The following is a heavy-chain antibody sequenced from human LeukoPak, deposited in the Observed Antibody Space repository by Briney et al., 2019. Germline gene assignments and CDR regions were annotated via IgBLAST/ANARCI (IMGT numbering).Heavy chain of an antibody. CDR2: INAGNGNT. Sequence: ASVKVSCKPSGYTFTSYAMHWVRQAPGQRLEWMGWINAGNGNTKSSQKFQGRVTITRDTSASTAYMELSSLRSEDTAVYYCARGGAAHDAFDIWGQGAMVTVSS. J-gene: IGHJ3*02. CDR1: GYTFTSYA. CDR3: ARGGAAHDAFDI. D-gene: IGHD1-26*01. V-gene: IGHV1-3*01.